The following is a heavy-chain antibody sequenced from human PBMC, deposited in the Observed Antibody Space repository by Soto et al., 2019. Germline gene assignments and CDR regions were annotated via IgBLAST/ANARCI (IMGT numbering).Heavy chain of an antibody. CDR1: GFSFSDSY. D-gene: IGHD1-1*01. CDR3: ARDRGGYGPPDV. CDR2: ISGSSGYT. V-gene: IGHV3-11*06. Sequence: PGGSLRLSCAASGFSFSDSYMSWVRQAPGKGLEWVAYISGSSGYTGYADSVNGRFTISRDNAKNSLYLQMNSLRVEDTAVYSCARDRGGYGPPDVWGQGTTVTVSS. J-gene: IGHJ6*02.